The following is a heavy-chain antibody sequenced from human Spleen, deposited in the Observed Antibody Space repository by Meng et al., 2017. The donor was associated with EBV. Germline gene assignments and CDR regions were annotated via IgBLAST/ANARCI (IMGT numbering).Heavy chain of an antibody. Sequence: VQPEESAPALAKPSQPLSLTCAVSGCSINSDDYYWSWIRQPPGKGLEWIGYIYYSGSTYYYPSLKSRVTISVDTSKNQFSLKLSSVTAADTAVYYCARADNYGSGSYYPWFDPWGQGTLVTVSS. CDR3: ARADNYGSGSYYPWFDP. CDR1: GCSINSDDYY. D-gene: IGHD3-10*01. CDR2: IYYSGST. J-gene: IGHJ5*02. V-gene: IGHV4-30-4*01.